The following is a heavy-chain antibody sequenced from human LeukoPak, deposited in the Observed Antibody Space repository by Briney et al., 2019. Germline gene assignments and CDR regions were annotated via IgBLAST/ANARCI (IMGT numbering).Heavy chain of an antibody. CDR3: ARGSPAGYSSSWYLYYFDY. CDR1: GGSISSYY. D-gene: IGHD6-13*01. V-gene: IGHV4-4*07. CDR2: IYTSGST. J-gene: IGHJ4*02. Sequence: SETLSLTCTVSGGSISSYYWSWLRQPAGKGLEWLGRIYTSGSTNYNPSLKSRVTMSVDTSKNQFSLKLSSVTAADTAVYYCARGSPAGYSSSWYLYYFDYWGQGTLVTVSS.